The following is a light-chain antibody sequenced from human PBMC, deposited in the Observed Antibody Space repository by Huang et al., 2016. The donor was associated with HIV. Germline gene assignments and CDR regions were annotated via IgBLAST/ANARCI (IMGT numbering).Light chain of an antibody. CDR1: QSVNNY. Sequence: EIVLTQSPATLSLSPGERATLSCRASQSVNNYLAWYQQKPGQAPRLLINDASNRATGNPARFSGSGSGTEFTLTISNLEPEDSAVYYCQQRSNWPPMYTFGQGTKLEIK. V-gene: IGKV3-11*01. CDR3: QQRSNWPPMYT. J-gene: IGKJ2*01. CDR2: DAS.